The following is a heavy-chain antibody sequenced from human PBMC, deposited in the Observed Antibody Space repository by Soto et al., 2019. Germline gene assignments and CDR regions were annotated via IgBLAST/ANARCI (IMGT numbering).Heavy chain of an antibody. CDR3: ATDRSRSSGSVYPLGYFAY. CDR1: GFTFSSCA. CDR2: ISGSGGGT. Sequence: EVQLLESGGGLVQPGGSLSLSCAASGFTFSSCAMSWVRQAPGKGLEWVSGISGSGGGTDYADSVKGRFTVSRDNSKNPLYLQLNSLRAEDTAVYYCATDRSRSSGSVYPLGYFAYWGQRTLVTVSS. J-gene: IGHJ4*02. D-gene: IGHD3-22*01. V-gene: IGHV3-23*01.